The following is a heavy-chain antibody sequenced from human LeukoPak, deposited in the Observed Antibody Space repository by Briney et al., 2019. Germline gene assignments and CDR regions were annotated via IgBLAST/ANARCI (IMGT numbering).Heavy chain of an antibody. J-gene: IGHJ3*02. CDR2: FDPEDGET. V-gene: IGHV1-24*01. CDR3: AEWLVDAFDI. Sequence: ASLKVSCEVSGYTRTELLMHWGRPALGKGVEWMGGFDPEDGETIYAQKFQGRVTMTEDTSTDTAYMELSSLRSEDTAVYYCAEWLVDAFDIWGQGTMVTVSS. CDR1: GYTRTELL. D-gene: IGHD6-19*01.